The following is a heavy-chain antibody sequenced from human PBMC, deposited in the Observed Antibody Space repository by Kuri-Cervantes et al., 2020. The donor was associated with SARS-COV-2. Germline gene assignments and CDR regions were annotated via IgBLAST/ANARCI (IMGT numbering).Heavy chain of an antibody. V-gene: IGHV3-7*01. J-gene: IGHJ4*02. CDR3: ARDADSSPWYAY. D-gene: IGHD3-22*01. CDR1: GFTFSSYW. CDR2: IKQDGSER. Sequence: GGSLRLSCAASGFTFSSYWMSWVRQAPGKGLEWVANIKQDGSERFYVDSVKGCFTISRDNAKNSLYLQMDSLRVEDTAVYYCARDADSSPWYAYWGQGALVTVSS.